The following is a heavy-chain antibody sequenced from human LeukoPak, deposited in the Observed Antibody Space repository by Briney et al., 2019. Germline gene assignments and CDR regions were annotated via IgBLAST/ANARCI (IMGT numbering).Heavy chain of an antibody. Sequence: GGSLRLSCAASGFTSSSYSMNWVRQAPGKGLEWVSSISSSSSYIYYADSVKGRFTISRDNAKNSLYLQMNSLRAEDTAVYYCARGGATGWLPDYWGQGTLVTVSS. V-gene: IGHV3-21*01. CDR2: ISSSSSYI. D-gene: IGHD1-26*01. CDR3: ARGGATGWLPDY. CDR1: GFTSSSYS. J-gene: IGHJ4*02.